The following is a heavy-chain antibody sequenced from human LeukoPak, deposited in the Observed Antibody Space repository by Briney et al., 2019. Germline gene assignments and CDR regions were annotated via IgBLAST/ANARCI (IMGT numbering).Heavy chain of an antibody. CDR3: AHSHFDY. V-gene: IGHV2-5*01. CDR1: GFSLSTSQVG. J-gene: IGHJ4*02. CDR2: IYWNDDK. Sequence: SGPTLVNATQTITLTCTFSGFSLSTSQVGVWWIRKPPGKGLAWHALIYWNDDKRYSPSLKSRLTITKDTSKNQVVLTMTNMDPVDTARYYFAHSHFDYWGQGTLVTVSS.